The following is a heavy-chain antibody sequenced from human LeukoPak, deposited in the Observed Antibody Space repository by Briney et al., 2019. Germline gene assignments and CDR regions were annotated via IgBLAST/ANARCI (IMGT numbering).Heavy chain of an antibody. D-gene: IGHD1-26*01. J-gene: IGHJ4*02. Sequence: SETLSLTCTVSGGSISSYYRSWVRQPPGKGLEWIGYIYYSGSTNYNPSLKSRVTMSVDTSKNQFSLKLSSVTAADTAVYYCVRGGIVGTTARIPLFDYWGPGTLVTVSS. CDR2: IYYSGST. CDR1: GGSISSYY. CDR3: VRGGIVGTTARIPLFDY. V-gene: IGHV4-59*01.